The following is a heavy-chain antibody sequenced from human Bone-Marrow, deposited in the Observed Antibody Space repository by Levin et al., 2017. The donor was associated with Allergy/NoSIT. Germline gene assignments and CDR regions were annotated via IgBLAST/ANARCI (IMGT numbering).Heavy chain of an antibody. J-gene: IGHJ2*01. CDR2: ITISSSYI. CDR1: GFSFTSYT. CDR3: ASYGAHGAYFDL. Sequence: TSETLSLTCVASGFSFTSYTMNWVRQAPGKGLEWVASITISSSYIYYLDSVKGRFTVSRDNTAHSVFLQMNSLRAEDTALYYCASYGAHGAYFDLWGRGTLVTVSS. V-gene: IGHV3-21*01. D-gene: IGHD4-17*01.